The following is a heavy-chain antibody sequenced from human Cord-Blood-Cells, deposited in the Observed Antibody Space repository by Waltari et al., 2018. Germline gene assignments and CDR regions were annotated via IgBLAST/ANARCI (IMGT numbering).Heavy chain of an antibody. Sequence: QVQLVQSGAEVKKPGASVKVSCKASGYTFTSYYMHWVRQAPGQGLEWMGIINPSGGSTSYAKKFQGIVTMTRDTSTSTVYMELSSLRSEDTAVYYCARGSANLNVRTYYDFWSGYFPIDYWGQGTLVTVSS. J-gene: IGHJ4*02. CDR2: INPSGGST. CDR3: ARGSANLNVRTYYDFWSGYFPIDY. V-gene: IGHV1-46*03. CDR1: GYTFTSYY. D-gene: IGHD3-3*01.